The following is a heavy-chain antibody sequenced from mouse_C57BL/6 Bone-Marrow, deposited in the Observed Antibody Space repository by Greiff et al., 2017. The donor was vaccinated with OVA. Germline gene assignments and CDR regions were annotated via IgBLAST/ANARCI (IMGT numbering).Heavy chain of an antibody. CDR3: ARLDAMDY. V-gene: IGHV5-12*01. CDR1: GFTFSDFY. Sequence: EVMLVESGGGLVQPGGSLKLSCAASGFTFSDFYMYCIRQTPEKRLEWVAYISNGGGSTYYPDTVKGRFTISRDNAKNTLYLQMSRLKSEDTAMYYCARLDAMDYWGQGTSVTDSS. CDR2: ISNGGGST. J-gene: IGHJ4*01.